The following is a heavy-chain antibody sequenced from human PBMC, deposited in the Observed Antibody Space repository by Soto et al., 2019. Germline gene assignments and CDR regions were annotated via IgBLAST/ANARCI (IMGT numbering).Heavy chain of an antibody. CDR2: ISASSTYI. Sequence: GVSLAPSCSCSGFAVRVHSVNWVRPAPGKGLEWVSSISASSTYIYYADSAKGRFTISRDNAEKSLYLQMNSLRAEDTAVYYCVSFGRPLIWVQGNLVTVSS. J-gene: IGHJ4*02. CDR3: VSFGRPLI. D-gene: IGHD3-16*01. V-gene: IGHV3-21*01. CDR1: GFAVRVHS.